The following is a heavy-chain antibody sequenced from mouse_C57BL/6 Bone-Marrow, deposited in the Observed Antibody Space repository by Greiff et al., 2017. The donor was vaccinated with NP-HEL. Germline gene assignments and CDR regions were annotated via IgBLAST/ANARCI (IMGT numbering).Heavy chain of an antibody. V-gene: IGHV1-15*01. CDR1: GYTFTDYE. Sequence: QVHVKQSGAELVRPGASVTLSCKASGYTFTDYEMHWVKQTPVHGLEWIGAIDPETGGTAYNQKFKGKAILTADKSSSTAYMELRSLTSEDSAVYYCTRRGSSPYAMDYWGQGTSVTVSS. CDR3: TRRGSSPYAMDY. D-gene: IGHD1-1*01. CDR2: IDPETGGT. J-gene: IGHJ4*01.